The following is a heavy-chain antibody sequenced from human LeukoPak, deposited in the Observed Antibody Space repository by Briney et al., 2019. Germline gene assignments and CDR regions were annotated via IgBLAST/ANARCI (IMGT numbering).Heavy chain of an antibody. V-gene: IGHV4-39*01. CDR1: GGSISSSSYY. Sequence: YPSETLSLTCTVSGGSISSSSYYWGWIRQPPGKGLEWIGSIYYSGSTYYNPSLKSRVTISVDTSKNQFSLKLSSVTAADTAVYYCARTEFGVTAIGYYYYYGMDVWGQGTTVTVSS. D-gene: IGHD2-21*02. J-gene: IGHJ6*02. CDR3: ARTEFGVTAIGYYYYYGMDV. CDR2: IYYSGST.